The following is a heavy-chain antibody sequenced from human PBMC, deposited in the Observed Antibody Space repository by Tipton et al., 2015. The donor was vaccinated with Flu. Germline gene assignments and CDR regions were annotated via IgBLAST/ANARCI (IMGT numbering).Heavy chain of an antibody. D-gene: IGHD4/OR15-4a*01. Sequence: TLSLTCSVFGDSIDSRYYWAWIRQPPGKGLEWIGNIHREGNSYYSPSLKSRVTMSIDRSKNQFSLEMRSVTASDTAIYYCARGRFVDYGAQPFYFDSWGQGTLVTVSS. CDR2: IHREGNS. V-gene: IGHV4-38-2*02. CDR1: GDSIDSRYY. CDR3: ARGRFVDYGAQPFYFDS. J-gene: IGHJ4*02.